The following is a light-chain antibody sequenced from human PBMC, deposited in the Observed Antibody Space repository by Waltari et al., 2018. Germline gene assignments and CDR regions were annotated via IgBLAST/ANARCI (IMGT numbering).Light chain of an antibody. CDR2: EDE. V-gene: IGLV3-1*01. J-gene: IGLJ2*01. CDR3: QTWDSATLV. CDR1: QLREKF. Sequence: SYELTQPPSVSVSPGPTARITCSGDQLREKFVCWFQQKPGQSPLQVMYEDEKRPSGISERFSASNSENTATLTISGTQAIDEADYYCQTWDSATLVFGGGTRLSV.